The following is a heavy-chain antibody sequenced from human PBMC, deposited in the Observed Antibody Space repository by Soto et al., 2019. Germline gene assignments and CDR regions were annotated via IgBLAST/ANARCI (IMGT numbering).Heavy chain of an antibody. Sequence: GGSLRLSCAASGFTFSSYSMNWVRQAPGKGLEWVSYISSSSSTIYYADSVKGRFTISRDNAKNSLYLQMNSLRAEDTAVYYCARDTSDFGRPDWFDPWGQGTLVTVSS. CDR2: ISSSSSTI. CDR3: ARDTSDFGRPDWFDP. J-gene: IGHJ5*02. CDR1: GFTFSSYS. V-gene: IGHV3-48*01. D-gene: IGHD3-3*01.